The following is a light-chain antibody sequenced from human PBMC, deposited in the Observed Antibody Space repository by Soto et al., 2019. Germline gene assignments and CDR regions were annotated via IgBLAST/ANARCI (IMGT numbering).Light chain of an antibody. CDR3: MQVLQTPWT. V-gene: IGKV2-28*01. CDR1: QSLLHSDGYIY. J-gene: IGKJ1*01. CDR2: WGS. Sequence: DIVLTQSPLSLSVTPGESASISCRSSQSLLHSDGYIYLDWYLQRPGQSPHLLIYWGSSRASGVPDRISGSGSGTNLTLNFRRVEADAVGIYYCMQVLQTPWTFCQGTRVDIK.